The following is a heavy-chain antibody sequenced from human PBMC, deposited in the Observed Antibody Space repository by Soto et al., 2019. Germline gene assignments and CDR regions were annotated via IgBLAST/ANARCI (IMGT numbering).Heavy chain of an antibody. D-gene: IGHD5-12*01. CDR1: GFTFSSYA. CDR3: AKHRGYSGYQHFDY. V-gene: IGHV3-23*01. Sequence: HPGGSLRLSCAASGFTFSSYAMSWVRQAPGKGLEWVSAISGSGGSTYYADSVKGRFTISRDNSKNTLYLQMSSLRAEDTAVYYCAKHRGYSGYQHFDYWGQGTMVTVYS. CDR2: ISGSGGST. J-gene: IGHJ4*02.